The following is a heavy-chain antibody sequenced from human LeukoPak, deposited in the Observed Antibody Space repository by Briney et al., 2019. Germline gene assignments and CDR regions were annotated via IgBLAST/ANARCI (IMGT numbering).Heavy chain of an antibody. D-gene: IGHD1-7*01. J-gene: IGHJ5*02. CDR2: IIPIFGTA. V-gene: IGHV1-69*13. CDR3: ARVKGPGTTPDWFDP. CDR1: GGTFSSYA. Sequence: GASVKVSCKASGGTFSSYAISWVRQAPGQGLEWMGGIIPIFGTANYAQKFQGRVTITADESTSTAYMELSSLGSEDTAVYYCARVKGPGTTPDWFDPWGQGTLVTVSS.